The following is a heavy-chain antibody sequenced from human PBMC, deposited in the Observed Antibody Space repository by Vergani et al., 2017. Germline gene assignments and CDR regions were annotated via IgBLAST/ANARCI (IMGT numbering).Heavy chain of an antibody. V-gene: IGHV5-51*03. Sequence: EVQLVQSGAEVKKPGEPLMISCKGSGYSFTSYWIGWVRQIPGKGLELMVIIYPGDSDTRYRPSFQGKVTISADKSTSTAFLPWSSRKASDTAMYYCTGSGSGFMDVWRKGTTVTVSS. CDR3: TGSGSGFMDV. CDR2: IYPGDSDT. CDR1: GYSFTSYW. J-gene: IGHJ6*01. D-gene: IGHD1-14*01.